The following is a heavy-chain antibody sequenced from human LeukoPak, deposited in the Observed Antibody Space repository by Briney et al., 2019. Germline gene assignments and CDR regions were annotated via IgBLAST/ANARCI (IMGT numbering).Heavy chain of an antibody. CDR2: IYSGGST. Sequence: GGTLRLSCADSGFTVSSKYMNWVRKAPGKGLEWASIIYSGGSTYYPDSVKGRFTISRDNSKNTLYLQMHSLRAEDTAVYYCARSVGAGGAFDIWGQGTMVTVSS. CDR1: GFTVSSKY. V-gene: IGHV3-53*01. D-gene: IGHD3-10*01. J-gene: IGHJ3*02. CDR3: ARSVGAGGAFDI.